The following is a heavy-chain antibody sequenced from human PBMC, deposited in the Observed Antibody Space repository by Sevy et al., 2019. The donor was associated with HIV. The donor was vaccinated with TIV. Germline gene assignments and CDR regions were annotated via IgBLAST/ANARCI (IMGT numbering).Heavy chain of an antibody. V-gene: IGHV3-9*01. D-gene: IGHD3-22*01. CDR3: AKDIYYDSRGYFDA. Sequence: GGCLRLSCAASGFTFEDYALHWVRQVPGKGLEWVSGISWNSGRIGYADSVKGRFTISRDNAKNSLYLQMNSLRAEDTAFYYCAKDIYYDSRGYFDAWGQGTLVTVSS. J-gene: IGHJ4*02. CDR2: ISWNSGRI. CDR1: GFTFEDYA.